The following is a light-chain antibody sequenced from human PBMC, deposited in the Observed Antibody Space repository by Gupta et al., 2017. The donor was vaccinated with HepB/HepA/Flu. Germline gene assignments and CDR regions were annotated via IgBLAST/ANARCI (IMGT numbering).Light chain of an antibody. CDR1: SSNIGAGYD. CDR2: GNS. CDR3: QSYDSSLSGSV. J-gene: IGLJ2*01. V-gene: IGLV1-40*01. Sequence: QSVLTQPPSVSGSPGQMVTISCTGSSSNIGAGYDVHWYQQLPETAPKLPIYGNSNRPSGVPDRFSGSKSGTSASLAITGLQAEDEADYYCQSYDSSLSGSVFGGGTKLTVL.